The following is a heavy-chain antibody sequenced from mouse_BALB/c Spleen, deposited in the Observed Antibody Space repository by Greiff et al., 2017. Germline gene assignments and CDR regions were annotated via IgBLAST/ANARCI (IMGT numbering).Heavy chain of an antibody. D-gene: IGHD1-1*01. V-gene: IGHV5-12-1*01. J-gene: IGHJ2*01. CDR2: INSDGGST. CDR3: ARSDTTVVADY. CDR1: GFAFSSYD. Sequence: DVKLVESGGGLVKPGGSLKLSCAASGFAFSSYDMSWVRQTPEKRLELVAAINSDGGSTYYPDTMERRFIISRDNTKKTLYLQMSSLRSEDTAMYYCARSDTTVVADYWGQGTTLTVSS.